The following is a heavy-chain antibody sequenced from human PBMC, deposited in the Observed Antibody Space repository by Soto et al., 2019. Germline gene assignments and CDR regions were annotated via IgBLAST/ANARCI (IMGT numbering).Heavy chain of an antibody. CDR2: IYYSGST. CDR3: ARLVGTGDLDYWYFDL. V-gene: IGHV4-59*08. Sequence: SETLSLTCTVSGGSISSYYWSWIRQPPGKGLEWIGYIYYSGSTNYNPSLKSRVTISVDTSKNQFSLKLSSVTAADTAVYYCARLVGTGDLDYWYFDLWGRGTLVTVSS. J-gene: IGHJ2*01. CDR1: GGSISSYY. D-gene: IGHD7-27*01.